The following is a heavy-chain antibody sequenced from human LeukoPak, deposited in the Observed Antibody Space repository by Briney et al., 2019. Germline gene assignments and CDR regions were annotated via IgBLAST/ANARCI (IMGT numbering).Heavy chain of an antibody. CDR3: AKESCSGGSCYIFDY. D-gene: IGHD2-15*01. Sequence: PSETLSLTCGHYGGSFSGFYSSWVRQPPGEGLERIGEIKHSGSATYTPHLKRRVAIPVDTPTTKSSLNMNSATAADTAVYYCAKESCSGGSCYIFDYWGQGTLVTVSS. CDR1: GGSFSGFY. J-gene: IGHJ4*02. CDR2: IKHSGSA. V-gene: IGHV4-34*01.